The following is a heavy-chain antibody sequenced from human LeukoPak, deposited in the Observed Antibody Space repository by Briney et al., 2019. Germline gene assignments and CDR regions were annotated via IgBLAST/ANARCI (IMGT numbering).Heavy chain of an antibody. D-gene: IGHD1-14*01. J-gene: IGHJ6*02. CDR2: ISYDGSNK. CDR1: GFTFSSYA. CDR3: ARDVREPSSYGMDV. V-gene: IGHV3-30-3*01. Sequence: RGSLRLSCAASGFTFSSYAMHWVRQAPGKGLEWVAAISYDGSNKYYADSVKGRFTISRDNSKNTLYLQMNSLRAEDTAVYYCARDVREPSSYGMDVWGQGTTVTVSS.